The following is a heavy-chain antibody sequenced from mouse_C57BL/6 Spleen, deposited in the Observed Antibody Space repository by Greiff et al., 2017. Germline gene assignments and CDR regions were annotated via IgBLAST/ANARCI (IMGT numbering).Heavy chain of an antibody. CDR3: ASPIYYYGRNYAMDY. Sequence: EVMLVESGGGLVKPGGSLKLSCAASGFTFSDYGMHWVRQAPEKGLEWVAYISSGSSTIYYADTVKGRFTISRDNAKNTLFLQMTSLRSEDTAMYYCASPIYYYGRNYAMDYWGQGTSVTVSS. D-gene: IGHD1-1*01. CDR1: GFTFSDYG. CDR2: ISSGSSTI. V-gene: IGHV5-17*01. J-gene: IGHJ4*01.